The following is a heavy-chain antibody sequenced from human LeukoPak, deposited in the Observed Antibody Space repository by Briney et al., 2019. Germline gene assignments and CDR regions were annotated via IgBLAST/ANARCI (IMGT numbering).Heavy chain of an antibody. V-gene: IGHV3-21*01. CDR1: GFTFSSYS. D-gene: IGHD6-13*01. CDR2: ISSSSSYI. CDR3: ARAISSSWSGRDYGMDV. J-gene: IGHJ6*02. Sequence: PGGSLRLSCAASGFTFSSYSMNWVRQAPGKGLEWVSSISSSSSYIYYADPVKGRFTISRDNAKNSLYLQMNSLRAEDTAVYYCARAISSSWSGRDYGMDVWGQGTTVTVSS.